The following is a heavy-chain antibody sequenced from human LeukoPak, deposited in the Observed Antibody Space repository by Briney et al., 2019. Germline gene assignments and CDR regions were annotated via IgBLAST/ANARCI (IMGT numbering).Heavy chain of an antibody. CDR3: ARDKGKDYYDSSGYYY. D-gene: IGHD3-22*01. V-gene: IGHV3-66*01. CDR2: IYSGGST. J-gene: IGHJ4*02. CDR1: GFTVSSNY. Sequence: GGSLRLSCAASGFTVSSNYMSWVRQAPGKGLEWVSVIYSGGSTYYADSVKGRSTISRDNSKNTLYLQMNSLRAEDTAVYYCARDKGKDYYDSSGYYYWGQGTLVTVSS.